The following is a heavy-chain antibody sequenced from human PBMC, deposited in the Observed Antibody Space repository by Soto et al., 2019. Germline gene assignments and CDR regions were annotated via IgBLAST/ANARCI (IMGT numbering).Heavy chain of an antibody. D-gene: IGHD3-22*01. J-gene: IGHJ4*02. V-gene: IGHV1-58*01. CDR1: GFTFRSTA. Sequence: SVKVSCKASGFTFRSTAVQWVRQARGQRLEWIGWVVVGSGNTDYAQEFQDRVTITRDMSTSTTYMELSSLTSEDTAVYYCAADPYYYDSSSYYSFDYWGQGTLVTVS. CDR2: VVVGSGNT. CDR3: AADPYYYDSSSYYSFDY.